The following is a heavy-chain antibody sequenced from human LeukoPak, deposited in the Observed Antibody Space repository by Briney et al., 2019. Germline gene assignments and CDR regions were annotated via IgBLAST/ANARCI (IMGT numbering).Heavy chain of an antibody. CDR2: INHSGST. D-gene: IGHD3-22*01. CDR1: GFTFSSYA. J-gene: IGHJ4*02. CDR3: ARGGYYDSSGYRYFDY. V-gene: IGHV4-34*01. Sequence: GSLRLSCAASGFTFSSYAMHWIRQPPGKGLEWIGEINHSGSTNYNPSLKSRVTISVDTSKNQFSLKLSSVTAADTAVYYCARGGYYDSSGYRYFDYWGQGTLVTVSS.